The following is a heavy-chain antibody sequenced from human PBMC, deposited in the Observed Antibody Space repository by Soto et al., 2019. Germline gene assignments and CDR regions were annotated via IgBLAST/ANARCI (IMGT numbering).Heavy chain of an antibody. J-gene: IGHJ6*02. CDR3: VMVDNYVTPTPQDV. V-gene: IGHV1-18*01. CDR1: GYIFVNYG. CDR2: ISPYTGNT. Sequence: QVQLVQSGDEVKKPGASVKVSCKDSGYIFVNYGIAWVRQAPGQGLEWMGWISPYTGNTHSATKVQGRLTMTTDTSTSTAYMELGSLTSDDTAVYYCVMVDNYVTPTPQDVWGQGTTVTVSS. D-gene: IGHD3-16*01.